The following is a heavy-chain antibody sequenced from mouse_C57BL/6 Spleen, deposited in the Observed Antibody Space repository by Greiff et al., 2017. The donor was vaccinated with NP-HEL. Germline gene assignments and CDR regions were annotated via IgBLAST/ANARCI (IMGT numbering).Heavy chain of an antibody. CDR2: IRNKANGYTT. V-gene: IGHV7-3*01. Sequence: EVKLVESGGGLVQPGGSLSLSCAASGFTFTDYYMSWVRQPPGKALEWLGFIRNKANGYTTEYSASVKGRFTISRDNSQSILYLQMNALGAEDSATYYCARYYYFDYWGQGTTLTVSS. CDR1: GFTFTDYY. J-gene: IGHJ2*01. CDR3: ARYYYFDY.